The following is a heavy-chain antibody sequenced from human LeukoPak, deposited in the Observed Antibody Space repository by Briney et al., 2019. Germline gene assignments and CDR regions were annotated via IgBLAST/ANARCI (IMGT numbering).Heavy chain of an antibody. CDR3: ARAGDYGYYYYYYGMDV. CDR1: GGSFSGYY. J-gene: IGHJ6*02. Sequence: SETVSLTCAVYGGSFSGYYWSWLRQPPGKGLEWIGEINHSGSTNYNPSLKSRVTISVDTSKNQFSLKLSSVTAADTAVYYCARAGDYGYYYYYYGMDVWGQGTTVTVSS. D-gene: IGHD4-17*01. V-gene: IGHV4-34*01. CDR2: INHSGST.